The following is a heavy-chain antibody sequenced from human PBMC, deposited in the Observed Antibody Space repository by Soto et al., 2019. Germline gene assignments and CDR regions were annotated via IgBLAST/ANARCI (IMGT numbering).Heavy chain of an antibody. J-gene: IGHJ4*02. V-gene: IGHV6-1*01. D-gene: IGHD6-19*01. CDR2: TYYRSKWYN. CDR3: ASGCDGSGWYKGTPFDY. Sequence: RQSQSKSLEWLGRTYYRSKWYNDYAGSVKSRITINPDTSKNQFSLQLNSATPEDTAVYYCASGCDGSGWYKGTPFDYWGQGILVTLSS.